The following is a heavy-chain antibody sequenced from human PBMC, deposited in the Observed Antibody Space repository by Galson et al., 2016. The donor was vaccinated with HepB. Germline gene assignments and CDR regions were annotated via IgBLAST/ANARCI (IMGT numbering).Heavy chain of an antibody. D-gene: IGHD3-22*01. Sequence: ETLSLTCTVSGGSISSSSYYWGWIRQPPGKGLEWLGSIYYSGSTYYNPSLKSRVTIAIDTSKNQFSLKLSSVTAADTAVYYFATSGNYYNDSSGYYPNWFDPWGQGTLVTVPS. V-gene: IGHV4-39*01. CDR2: IYYSGST. J-gene: IGHJ5*02. CDR3: ATSGNYYNDSSGYYPNWFDP. CDR1: GGSISSSSYY.